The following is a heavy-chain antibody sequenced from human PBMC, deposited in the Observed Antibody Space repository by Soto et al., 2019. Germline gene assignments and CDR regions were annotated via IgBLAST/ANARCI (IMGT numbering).Heavy chain of an antibody. CDR1: GVTFSNYW. CDR2: TKPDGSEK. D-gene: IGHD5-12*01. J-gene: IGHJ4*02. Sequence: EVQLVESGGGLVQPGGSLRLSCAASGVTFSNYWMGWVRQAPGKGLEWVANTKPDGSEKYYVDSVKGRFTISRDSAKDSLYMQMNSLRVEDTAVYYCARGYSGYAYWGQGALVTVSS. V-gene: IGHV3-7*01. CDR3: ARGYSGYAY.